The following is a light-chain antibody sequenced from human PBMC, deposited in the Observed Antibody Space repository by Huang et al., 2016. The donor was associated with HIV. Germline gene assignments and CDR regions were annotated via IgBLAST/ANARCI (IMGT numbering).Light chain of an antibody. CDR1: QDISSY. CDR3: LQLKSYPGT. Sequence: IQLTQSPSSLSASVGDRVTITCRASQDISSYLAWYQQKPGKAPKLLISAASTLESGVPSRFSCSGSVTDFTLTINTLQPEDFATYYCLQLKSYPGTFGPGTNVDV. V-gene: IGKV1-9*01. J-gene: IGKJ3*01. CDR2: AAS.